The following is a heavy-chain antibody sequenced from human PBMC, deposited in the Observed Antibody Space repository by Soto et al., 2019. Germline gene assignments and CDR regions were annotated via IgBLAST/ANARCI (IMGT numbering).Heavy chain of an antibody. CDR3: AKGVGAKRYYFDY. J-gene: IGHJ4*02. D-gene: IGHD1-26*01. Sequence: PGGSLRLSCAASGFTFSTYAMTWVRQAPGKGLEWVSGISGSGGSTYHADSVKGRFTISRDSSKNTVYLQMNSLRAEDTAVYYCAKGVGAKRYYFDYWGQGTLVTVSS. CDR1: GFTFSTYA. CDR2: ISGSGGST. V-gene: IGHV3-23*01.